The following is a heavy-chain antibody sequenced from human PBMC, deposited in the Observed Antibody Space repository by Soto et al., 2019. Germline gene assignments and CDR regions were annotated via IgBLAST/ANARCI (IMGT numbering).Heavy chain of an antibody. CDR2: IYYSGST. D-gene: IGHD6-13*01. V-gene: IGHV4-59*01. Sequence: SQTLSLTCTVSGGSISSYYWSWIRQPPGKGLEWIGYIYYSGSTNYNPSLKSRVTISVDTSKNQFSLKLSSVTAADTAVYYCARLGYSSSWSKGSSWFDPWGQGTLVTVSS. CDR3: ARLGYSSSWSKGSSWFDP. CDR1: GGSISSYY. J-gene: IGHJ5*02.